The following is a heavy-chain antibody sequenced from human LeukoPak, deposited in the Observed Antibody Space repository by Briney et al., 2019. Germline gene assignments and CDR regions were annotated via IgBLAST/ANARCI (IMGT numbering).Heavy chain of an antibody. D-gene: IGHD3-10*01. V-gene: IGHV2-5*02. J-gene: IGHJ4*02. CDR1: GFSRRTRGVG. CDR3: AHRRRGLLWFGELWPYFDY. CDR2: NDWDDDK. Sequence: SGPTLLNPTPTLTLTCTFSGFSRRTRGVGVGWIGQPPGKVLEWLSLNDWDDDKRYNPSLKSSLTITKDTSKNQVVLTITNIYPVDTATYYCAHRRRGLLWFGELWPYFDYWGQGTLVTVSS.